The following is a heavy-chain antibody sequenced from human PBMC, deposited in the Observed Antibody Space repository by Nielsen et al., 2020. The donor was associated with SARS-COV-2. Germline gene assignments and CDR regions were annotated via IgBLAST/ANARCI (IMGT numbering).Heavy chain of an antibody. J-gene: IGHJ4*02. D-gene: IGHD4-23*01. CDR2: ISPSNGNT. V-gene: IGHV1-18*04. Sequence: ASVKVSCKASGYTFTTAGITWVRQAPGQGLEWMGWISPSNGNTNYAQSFQGRVTLTTDTSTSTAYMELSSLRSGDTAVYYCARHEYGGNSPIASWGQGTLVTVSS. CDR1: GYTFTTAG. CDR3: ARHEYGGNSPIAS.